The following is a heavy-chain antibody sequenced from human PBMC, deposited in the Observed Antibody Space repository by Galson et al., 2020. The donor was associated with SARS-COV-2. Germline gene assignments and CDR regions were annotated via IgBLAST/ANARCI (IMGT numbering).Heavy chain of an antibody. CDR1: GGSITSGGYY. Sequence: SETLSLTCTVSGGSITSGGYYWSWLRQHPGKGLEWIGYIYSSGSTYYTPSLRGRISISVDTSKNQFSLKLNSVTAADTAVYYCATRYCGGNECSGGDYYCGLDVWGQGTPVTVSS. CDR3: ATRYCGGNECSGGDYYCGLDV. CDR2: IYSSGST. D-gene: IGHD2-21*01. J-gene: IGHJ6*02. V-gene: IGHV4-31*03.